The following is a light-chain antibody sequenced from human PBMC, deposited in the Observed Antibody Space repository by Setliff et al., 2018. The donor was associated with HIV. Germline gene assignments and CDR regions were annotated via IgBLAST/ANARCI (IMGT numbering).Light chain of an antibody. CDR1: SSNIGSYS. Sequence: QSVLTQAPSASGTPGQRVTISCSGSSSNIGSYSVDWYQQLPGTTPKLLIYRNSLRPSGVPDRFSGSKSGTSASLAISGLRSEDEATYYCAAWDDSLDGQVVFGGGTKVT. V-gene: IGLV1-47*01. CDR2: RNS. J-gene: IGLJ2*01. CDR3: AAWDDSLDGQVV.